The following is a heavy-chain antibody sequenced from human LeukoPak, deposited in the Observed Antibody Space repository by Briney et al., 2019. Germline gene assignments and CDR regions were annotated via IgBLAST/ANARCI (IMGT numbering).Heavy chain of an antibody. V-gene: IGHV3-30-3*01. CDR2: ISYDGTNK. CDR3: ARDRSSYEYYFDY. D-gene: IGHD5-12*01. J-gene: IGHJ4*02. CDR1: GLPFSNYA. Sequence: GGSLRLSCAASGLPFSNYAMHWVRQAPGKGLEWVAVISYDGTNKYYADSVKGRFTISRDNSKNTLYLQMSSLRAEDTAVYYCARDRSSYEYYFDYWGQGTLVTVSS.